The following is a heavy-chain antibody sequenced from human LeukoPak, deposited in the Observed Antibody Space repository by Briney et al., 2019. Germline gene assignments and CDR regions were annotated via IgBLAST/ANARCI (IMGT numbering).Heavy chain of an antibody. Sequence: SETLSLTCTVSGGSFSSSYWSWIRQPAGKGLEWIGRIYTSGSTNFNPSLKSRVTISIDKPKNQISLKLNSVTAADTAVYYCARGYSGNYLRFDPWGQGTLVTVSS. V-gene: IGHV4-4*07. CDR1: GGSFSSSY. CDR3: ARGYSGNYLRFDP. D-gene: IGHD1-26*01. CDR2: IYTSGST. J-gene: IGHJ5*02.